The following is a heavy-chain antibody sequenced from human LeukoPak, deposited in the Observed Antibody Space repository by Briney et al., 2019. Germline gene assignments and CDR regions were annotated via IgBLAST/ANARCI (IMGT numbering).Heavy chain of an antibody. CDR2: IYWDDDK. D-gene: IGHD1/OR15-1a*01. CDR1: GFSLSTSGVG. Sequence: SGPTLVKPTQTLTLTCTFSGFSLSTSGVGVGWIRQPPGKALEWLALIYWDDDKRYSPSLKSRLTITKDTSKNQVVLTMTNMDPVDTATYYCAHSEQEVWPYYYYGMDVWGQGTTVTVSS. CDR3: AHSEQEVWPYYYYGMDV. V-gene: IGHV2-5*02. J-gene: IGHJ6*02.